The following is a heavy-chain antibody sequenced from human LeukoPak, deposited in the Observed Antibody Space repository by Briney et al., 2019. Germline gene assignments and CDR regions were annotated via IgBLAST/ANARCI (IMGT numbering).Heavy chain of an antibody. V-gene: IGHV1-18*01. Sequence: ASVKVSCKASGYNFPSYGISWVRQAPGQGLEWMGWISVYNGATNYVQKFQGRVTITADESTSTAYMELSSLRSEDTAVYYCARGGGWRYYFDYWGQGTLVTVSS. CDR2: ISVYNGAT. D-gene: IGHD3-16*01. CDR1: GYNFPSYG. J-gene: IGHJ4*02. CDR3: ARGGGWRYYFDY.